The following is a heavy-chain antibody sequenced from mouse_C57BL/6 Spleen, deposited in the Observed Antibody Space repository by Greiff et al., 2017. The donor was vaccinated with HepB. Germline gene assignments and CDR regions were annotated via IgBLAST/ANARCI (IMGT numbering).Heavy chain of an antibody. Sequence: VQLQQSGPELVKPGASVKISCKASGYAFSSSWMNWVKQRPGKGLEWIGRIYPGDGDTNYNGKFKGKATLTADKSSSTAYMQLSSLASEDSAVYFCARHYYSNHEYIDVWGTGTTVTVSS. D-gene: IGHD2-5*01. CDR1: GYAFSSSW. J-gene: IGHJ1*03. CDR3: ARHYYSNHEYIDV. CDR2: IYPGDGDT. V-gene: IGHV1-82*01.